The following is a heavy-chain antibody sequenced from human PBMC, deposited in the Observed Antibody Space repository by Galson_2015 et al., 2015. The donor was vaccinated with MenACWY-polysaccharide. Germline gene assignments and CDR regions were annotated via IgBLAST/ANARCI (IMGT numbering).Heavy chain of an antibody. CDR3: AATGDCSSSSGVYVDWCDP. D-gene: IGHD2-2*01. Sequence: SVKVSCKASGYTFTGYYMHWVRQAPGQGLEWMGWINPNSGGTNYAQKFQGRVTMTRDTSISTAYMELSRLRSDDTAVYYCAATGDCSSSSGVYVDWCDPWGQGTRVTVSA. CDR2: INPNSGGT. J-gene: IGHJ5*02. V-gene: IGHV1-2*02. CDR1: GYTFTGYY.